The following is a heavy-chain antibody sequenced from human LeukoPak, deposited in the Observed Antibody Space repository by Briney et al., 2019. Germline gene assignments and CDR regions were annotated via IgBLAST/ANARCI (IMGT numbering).Heavy chain of an antibody. CDR3: ARAAAGIAVADPLEY. V-gene: IGHV1-18*01. CDR2: ISAYNGNT. Sequence: ASVKVSCKASGYTFTSYGISWVRQAPGQGLEWMGWISAYNGNTNYAQKLQGRVTTTTDTSTSTAYMELRSLRSDDTAVYYCARAAAGIAVADPLEYWGQGTLVTVSS. CDR1: GYTFTSYG. J-gene: IGHJ4*02. D-gene: IGHD6-19*01.